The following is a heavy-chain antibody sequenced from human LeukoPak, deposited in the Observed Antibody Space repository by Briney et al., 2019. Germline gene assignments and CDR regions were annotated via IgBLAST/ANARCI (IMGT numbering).Heavy chain of an antibody. CDR2: ITDSGRI. J-gene: IGHJ4*02. Sequence: PSETLSLTCTVSGGSISINYWTWIRQTPGNGLEWIAYITDSGRIKFNPSLESRGTISKDMSKHQFSLKLSSMTAADTAVYYCARLPPHYSSTWGFFDNWGQGTLVTVSS. CDR1: GGSISINY. D-gene: IGHD3-16*01. CDR3: ARLPPHYSSTWGFFDN. V-gene: IGHV4-59*08.